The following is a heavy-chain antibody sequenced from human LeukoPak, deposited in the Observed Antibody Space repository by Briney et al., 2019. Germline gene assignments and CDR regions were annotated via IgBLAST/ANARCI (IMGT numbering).Heavy chain of an antibody. D-gene: IGHD5-12*01. J-gene: IGHJ4*02. V-gene: IGHV4-59*01. CDR1: GGSMSPYH. Sequence: SETLSLTCTVSGGSMSPYHWGWIRQPPGKGLEWTGYIYYSGSTNYNPSLKSRVTISVDTSKNQFSLKLSSVTAADTAVYYCARESGYSGYGGAFDYWGQGTLVTVSS. CDR3: ARESGYSGYGGAFDY. CDR2: IYYSGST.